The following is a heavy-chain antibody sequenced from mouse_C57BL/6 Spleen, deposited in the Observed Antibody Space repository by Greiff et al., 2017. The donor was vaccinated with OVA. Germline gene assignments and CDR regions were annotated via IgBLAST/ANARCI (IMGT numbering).Heavy chain of an antibody. D-gene: IGHD1-1*01. CDR2: IYPRSGNT. CDR1: GYTFTSYG. J-gene: IGHJ4*01. V-gene: IGHV1-81*01. Sequence: VMLVESGAELARPGASVKLSCKASGYTFTSYGISWVKQRTGQGLEWIGEIYPRSGNTYYNEKFKGKATLTADKSSSTAYMELRSLTSEDSAVYFCARSLTTVVATKSYYYAMDYWGQGTSVTVSS. CDR3: ARSLTTVVATKSYYYAMDY.